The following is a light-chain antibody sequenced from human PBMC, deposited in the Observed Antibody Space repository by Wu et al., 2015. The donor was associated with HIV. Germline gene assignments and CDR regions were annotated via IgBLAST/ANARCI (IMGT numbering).Light chain of an antibody. CDR3: QQYNNWPRT. J-gene: IGKJ1*01. V-gene: IGKV3-15*01. CDR1: QSISSN. Sequence: EIVMTQSPATLSVSPGERATLSCRASQSISSNLAWYQQKPGQAPRLLIYGASTRATGIPARLSGSGSGTEFTLTISSLQSEDFAVYYCQQYNNWPRTFGQGTKAEIK. CDR2: GAS.